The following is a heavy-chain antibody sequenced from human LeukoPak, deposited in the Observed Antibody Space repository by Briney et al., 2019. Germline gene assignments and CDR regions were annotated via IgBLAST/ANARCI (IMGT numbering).Heavy chain of an antibody. D-gene: IGHD6-13*01. Sequence: ASVKVSCKASGYTFTRYYMHWVRQAPGQGLEWMGWINPNSGGTNYAQKFQGRVTMTRDTSISTAYMELSRLRSDDTAVYYCARGVYSSSWPFDYWGQGTLVTVSS. CDR3: ARGVYSSSWPFDY. V-gene: IGHV1-2*02. CDR1: GYTFTRYY. CDR2: INPNSGGT. J-gene: IGHJ4*02.